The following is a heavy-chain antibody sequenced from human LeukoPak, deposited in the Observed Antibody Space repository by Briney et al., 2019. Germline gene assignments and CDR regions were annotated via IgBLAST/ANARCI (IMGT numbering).Heavy chain of an antibody. D-gene: IGHD3-10*01. Sequence: PGGSLRLSFAASGFTVSSNYMSWVRQAPGKGLEWVSVIYSGGSTYYADSVKGRFTISRDNSKNTLYLQMNSLRAEDTAVYYCAAGITMVRGAHGMDVWGQGTTVTVSS. CDR3: AAGITMVRGAHGMDV. CDR2: IYSGGST. J-gene: IGHJ6*02. CDR1: GFTVSSNY. V-gene: IGHV3-66*01.